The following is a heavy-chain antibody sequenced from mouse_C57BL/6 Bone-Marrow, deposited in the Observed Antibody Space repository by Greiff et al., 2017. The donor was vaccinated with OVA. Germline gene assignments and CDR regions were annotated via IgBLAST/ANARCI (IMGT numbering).Heavy chain of an antibody. Sequence: QVQLQQPGAEVVKPGASVKLSCKASGYTFTSYWMQWIKQRPGQGLEWIGEIDPSDTYTNYNPKFRAKATLTVDTSSSTAYMQLTRLTSEDSAVYYCASAVFAYWGQGTLVTVSA. CDR3: ASAVFAY. J-gene: IGHJ3*01. CDR1: GYTFTSYW. CDR2: IDPSDTYT. V-gene: IGHV1-50*01.